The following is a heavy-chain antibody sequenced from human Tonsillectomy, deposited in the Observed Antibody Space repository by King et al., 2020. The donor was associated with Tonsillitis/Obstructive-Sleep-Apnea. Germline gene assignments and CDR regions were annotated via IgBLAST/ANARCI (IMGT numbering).Heavy chain of an antibody. CDR3: AGGQDDLATLHY. D-gene: IGHD1-1*01. CDR2: IYYTGST. CDR1: GASISSSDYY. J-gene: IGHJ4*02. Sequence: VQLQESGPGLVKPSQTLSLTCTVSGASISSSDYYWSWIRQHPGKGLEWIGYIYYTGSTHYNSSLKSRVTISVDTSENQFSLKQTSVTVADTAVYYCAGGQDDLATLHYWGQGTLVTVSS. V-gene: IGHV4-31*03.